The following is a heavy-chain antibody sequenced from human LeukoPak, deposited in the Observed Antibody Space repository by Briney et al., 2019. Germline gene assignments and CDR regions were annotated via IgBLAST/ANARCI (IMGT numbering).Heavy chain of an antibody. Sequence: GGSLRLSCAASGFTFSTYWMHWVRQAPGQGPVWVSRISPDGSTTTYADSVRGRFSIFRDNAKNTLYMQMNSLRVDDTAVYYCVRGSSTWSPLGDYWGQGTLVTVST. CDR1: GFTFSTYW. CDR2: ISPDGSTT. CDR3: VRGSSTWSPLGDY. V-gene: IGHV3-74*01. D-gene: IGHD6-13*01. J-gene: IGHJ4*02.